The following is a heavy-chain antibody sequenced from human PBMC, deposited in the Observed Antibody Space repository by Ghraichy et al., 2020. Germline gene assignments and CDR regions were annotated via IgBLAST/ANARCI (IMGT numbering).Heavy chain of an antibody. D-gene: IGHD5-18*01. CDR2: IFPDDSKT. Sequence: GESLNISCKASGYIFDNFWMGWVRQLPGKGLEWMGTIFPDDSKTRYDPSFQGQVTISVKKSISTAYLQWTSLQISDSAVYYCARCADRAIQSDFWGQGTQVIVSS. J-gene: IGHJ4*02. CDR1: GYIFDNFW. V-gene: IGHV5-51*01. CDR3: ARCADRAIQSDF.